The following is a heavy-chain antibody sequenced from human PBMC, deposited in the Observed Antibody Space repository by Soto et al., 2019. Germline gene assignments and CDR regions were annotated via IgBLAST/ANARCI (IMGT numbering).Heavy chain of an antibody. V-gene: IGHV1-18*01. D-gene: IGHD2-21*02. CDR1: GYTFTSYG. J-gene: IGHJ5*02. CDR3: ARVGGGGGDCYDDWFDP. CDR2: ISAYNGNT. Sequence: QVQLVQSGAEVKKPGASVKVSCKASGYTFTSYGISWVRQAPGQGLEWMGWISAYNGNTNYAQKLQGRVSMTTDTATSTAYRELRSLRSDDTAVYYCARVGGGGGDCYDDWFDPWGQGTLVTVSS.